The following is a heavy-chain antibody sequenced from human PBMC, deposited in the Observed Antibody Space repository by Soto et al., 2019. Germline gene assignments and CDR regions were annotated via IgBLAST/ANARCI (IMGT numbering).Heavy chain of an antibody. J-gene: IGHJ6*02. CDR3: ASDLDYDFWSGYHQHRYGMAV. Sequence: ASVKVSCKASGYTFTSYAMNWVRQAPGQGLEWMGWINTNTGNPTYAQGFTGRFVFSLDTSVSTAYLQICSLKAEDTAGYYCASDLDYDFWSGYHQHRYGMAVSGQGPKATVSS. CDR2: INTNTGNP. D-gene: IGHD3-3*01. CDR1: GYTFTSYA. V-gene: IGHV7-4-1*01.